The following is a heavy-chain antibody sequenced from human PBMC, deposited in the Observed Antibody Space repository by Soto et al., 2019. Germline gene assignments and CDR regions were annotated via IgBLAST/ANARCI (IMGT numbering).Heavy chain of an antibody. J-gene: IGHJ3*02. D-gene: IGHD6-13*01. CDR2: IYYSGST. CDR1: GVSISSYY. V-gene: IGHV4-59*01. CDR3: ARVGQQLVPSAFDI. Sequence: PSETLSLTCPVSGVSISSYYWSWIRQPPGKGLEWIGYIYYSGSTNYNPSLKSRVTISVDTSKNQFSLKLSSVTAADTAVYYCARVGQQLVPSAFDIWGQGTMVSVSS.